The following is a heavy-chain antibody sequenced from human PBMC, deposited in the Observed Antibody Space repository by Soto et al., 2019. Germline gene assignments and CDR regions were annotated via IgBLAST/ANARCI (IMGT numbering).Heavy chain of an antibody. Sequence: EVHLVESGGGLVQPGGSLRLSCAASGFTVSSKYMSWVRQAPGKGLEWVSLIQSGGTTYYADSVKGRFPISRDSSKNMLHLQMDSLRAEDTAVYYCARDDILCSDGSCYGAPMDVWGKGTTVTVFS. CDR2: IQSGGTT. V-gene: IGHV3-66*01. D-gene: IGHD2-15*01. CDR3: ARDDILCSDGSCYGAPMDV. J-gene: IGHJ6*03. CDR1: GFTVSSKY.